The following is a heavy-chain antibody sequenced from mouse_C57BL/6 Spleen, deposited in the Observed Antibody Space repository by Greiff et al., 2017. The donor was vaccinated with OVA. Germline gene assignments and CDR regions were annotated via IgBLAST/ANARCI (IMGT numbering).Heavy chain of an antibody. Sequence: VQLQQPGAELVKPGASVKLSCKASGYTFTSYWMHWVKQRPGRGLEWIGRIDPNSGGTKYTEKFKSKATLTVDKPSSTAYMQLSSLTSEDSAVYYCSKTTVVAYYFDYWGPGTTLTVSS. CDR3: SKTTVVAYYFDY. D-gene: IGHD1-1*01. CDR2: IDPNSGGT. J-gene: IGHJ2*01. V-gene: IGHV1-72*01. CDR1: GYTFTSYW.